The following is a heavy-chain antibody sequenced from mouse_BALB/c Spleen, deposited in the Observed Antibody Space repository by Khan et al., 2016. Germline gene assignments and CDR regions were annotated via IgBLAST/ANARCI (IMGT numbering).Heavy chain of an antibody. CDR2: ISNGGGST. J-gene: IGHJ2*01. D-gene: IGHD2-3*01. CDR3: ARHDDYFDY. Sequence: EVELVESGGGLVQPGGSLKLSCATSGFTFSDYYMYWVRQTPEKRLEWVAYISNGGGSTYYPDTVKGRFTISRDNAKNTLYLQMSRLKSEDTAMYYCARHDDYFDYWGQGTTLTVPS. CDR1: GFTFSDYY. V-gene: IGHV5-12*02.